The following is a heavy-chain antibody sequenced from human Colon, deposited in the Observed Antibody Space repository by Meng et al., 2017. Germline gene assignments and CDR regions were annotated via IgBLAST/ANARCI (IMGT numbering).Heavy chain of an antibody. CDR3: ARASTITGRAFDV. CDR2: ISTSGNT. Sequence: SETLSLTCTVSGGSLNTYYWSWVRQPADKGLEWIGRISTSGNTKYTPSLESRVTMSVATSKNILSLKLNSVTAADTAVYYCARASTITGRAFDVWGQGTMVTVSS. V-gene: IGHV4-4*07. D-gene: IGHD5-24*01. CDR1: GGSLNTYY. J-gene: IGHJ3*01.